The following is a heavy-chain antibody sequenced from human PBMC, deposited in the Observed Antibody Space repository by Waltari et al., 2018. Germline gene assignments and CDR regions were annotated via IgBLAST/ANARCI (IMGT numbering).Heavy chain of an antibody. CDR1: GYSINSGYY. CDR2: IYHGGDT. D-gene: IGHD2-2*03. CDR3: SRQVLGYCTSAACRRLES. V-gene: IGHV4-38-2*01. J-gene: IGHJ4*02. Sequence: QVQLQESGPGLVKPSETLSLTCDVSGYSINSGYYWGWIRRSPGKGLEWIATIYHGGDTFYNPSLKSRVTISMDTSKNQFALKLNSVTAADTAVYYCSRQVLGYCTSAACRRLESWGQGTLVTVSS.